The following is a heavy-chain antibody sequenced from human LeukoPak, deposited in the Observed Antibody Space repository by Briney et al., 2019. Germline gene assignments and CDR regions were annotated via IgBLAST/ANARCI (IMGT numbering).Heavy chain of an antibody. D-gene: IGHD6-19*01. CDR2: ILYSWYP. CDR3: ARDNGRDSSYPDLYYYFYMDV. CDR1: GRSISSHY. Sequence: SETLSLTCTVAGRSISSHYWSWIRQPPRKALEWIGYILYSWYPNYNPFLKSRVTISVDTSKNQFSLKLSSVTAADTAVYYCARDNGRDSSYPDLYYYFYMDVWGKGTTVTVSS. V-gene: IGHV4-59*11. J-gene: IGHJ6*03.